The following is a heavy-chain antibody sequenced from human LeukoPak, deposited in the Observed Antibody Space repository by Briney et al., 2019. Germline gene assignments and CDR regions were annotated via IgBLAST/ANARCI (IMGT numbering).Heavy chain of an antibody. Sequence: GRSLRLSCAASGFTFSSYAMHWVRQAPGKGLEWVAIISYDGSNKYYADSVKGRFTISRDNSKNTLYLQMNSLGAEDTAVYYCARDTNWNFDYWGQGTLVTVSS. D-gene: IGHD1-1*01. CDR1: GFTFSSYA. CDR3: ARDTNWNFDY. J-gene: IGHJ4*02. CDR2: ISYDGSNK. V-gene: IGHV3-30-3*01.